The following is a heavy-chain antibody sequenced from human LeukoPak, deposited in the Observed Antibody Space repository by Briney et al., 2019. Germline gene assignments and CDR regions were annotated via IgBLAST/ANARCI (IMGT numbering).Heavy chain of an antibody. Sequence: PGGSLSLPCAASGFTFISYDWNWVRQAPGKGLEWISHISSSADIMYYTDSVKGRFTISRDNAKNSLYLQMNSLRAEDTAVYYCATEVGPRRYSWGQRDPVTVSS. CDR2: ISSSADIM. CDR3: ATEVGPRRYS. V-gene: IGHV3-48*03. D-gene: IGHD2-15*01. CDR1: GFTFISYD. J-gene: IGHJ1*01.